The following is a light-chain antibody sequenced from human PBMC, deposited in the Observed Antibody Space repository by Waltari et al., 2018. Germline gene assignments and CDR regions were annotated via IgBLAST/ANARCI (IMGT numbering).Light chain of an antibody. CDR2: DND. CDR3: ATWEGSQRV. V-gene: IGLV1-44*01. CDR1: NFNIGSNS. Sequence: QSVVTQPPSASGTPGQRVTISCSGSNFNIGSNSVYWFQQLPGAAPKLLMYDNDQRPPGVPDRFSASQSGTLASLAISARQSGDEADYYCATWEGSQRVFGTGTKVTVL. J-gene: IGLJ1*01.